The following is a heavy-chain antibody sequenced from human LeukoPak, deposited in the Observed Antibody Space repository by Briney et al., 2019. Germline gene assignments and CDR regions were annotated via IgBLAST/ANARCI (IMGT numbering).Heavy chain of an antibody. D-gene: IGHD3-16*02. CDR1: GYSFTGYY. CDR3: ARASRVRALDY. V-gene: IGHV1-2*02. Sequence: ASVKVSCKASGYSFTGYYMHWVRQAPGQGLEWMGWINPYSGGTNYAQKFQGRVTMTRDTSISTAYMELSRLRSDDTAVYYCARASRVRALDYWGQGTLVTVSS. CDR2: INPYSGGT. J-gene: IGHJ4*02.